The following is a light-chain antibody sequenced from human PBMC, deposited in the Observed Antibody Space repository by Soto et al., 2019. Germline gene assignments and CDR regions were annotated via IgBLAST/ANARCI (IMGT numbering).Light chain of an antibody. J-gene: IGLJ2*01. Sequence: SYELSQPPSVSVSPGQTATITCSGDKLGDKYACWYQQKPGQSPVLVIYQDNKRPSGIPERFSGSNSGNTATLTISGTQAIDEADYFWQAWDSSTAVVFGGGTKLTVL. CDR1: KLGDKY. V-gene: IGLV3-1*01. CDR3: QAWDSSTAVV. CDR2: QDN.